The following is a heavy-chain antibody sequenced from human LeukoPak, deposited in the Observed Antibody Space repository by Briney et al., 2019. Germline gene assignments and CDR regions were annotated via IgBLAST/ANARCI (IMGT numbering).Heavy chain of an antibody. Sequence: ASVKVSCKASGYTFTGYYMHWVRQAPGQGLEWMGWINPNSGGTNYAQKFQGRVTMTRDTSISTAYMEPSRLRSDDTAVYYCARGAPSYSGYDYWFDPWGQGTLVTVSS. J-gene: IGHJ5*02. V-gene: IGHV1-2*02. CDR2: INPNSGGT. D-gene: IGHD5-12*01. CDR1: GYTFTGYY. CDR3: ARGAPSYSGYDYWFDP.